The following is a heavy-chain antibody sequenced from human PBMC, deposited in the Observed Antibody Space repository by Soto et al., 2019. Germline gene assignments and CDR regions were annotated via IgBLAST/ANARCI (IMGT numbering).Heavy chain of an antibody. D-gene: IGHD3-3*01. CDR2: INHSGST. V-gene: IGHV4-34*01. J-gene: IGHJ4*02. Sequence: SETLSLTCAVYGGSFSGYYCSFIRQPPWKGLEWIVEINHSGSTNYNPSLKSRVTISVDTSKNQFSLKLSSVTAADTAVYYCARGWGYDFWSGYYLWDYWGQGTLVTAPQ. CDR3: ARGWGYDFWSGYYLWDY. CDR1: GGSFSGYY.